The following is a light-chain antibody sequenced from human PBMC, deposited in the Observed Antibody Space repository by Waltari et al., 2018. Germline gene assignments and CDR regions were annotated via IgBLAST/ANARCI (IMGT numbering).Light chain of an antibody. J-gene: IGLJ3*02. CDR3: ATWDDSLKAGV. Sequence: QSGLTQPPSASGTPGQTVTISCSGSTSNIRSNFVFWYHHLPGTAPKLLISHSDRRPSGVPDRFSGSKAGTSASLAISGLRSEDAGDYYCATWDDSLKAGVFGGGTKLTVL. V-gene: IGLV1-47*02. CDR1: TSNIRSNF. CDR2: HSD.